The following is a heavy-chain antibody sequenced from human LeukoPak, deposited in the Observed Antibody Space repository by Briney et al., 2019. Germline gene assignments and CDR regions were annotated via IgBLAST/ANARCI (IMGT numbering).Heavy chain of an antibody. J-gene: IGHJ5*02. CDR3: ARPSNYYGSGSYYP. Sequence: ASVKVSCKASGYTFSSYGISWVRQAPGQGLEWMGWISVYNVNTNYAQKLQGRVTMTTDTSTSTAYMELRSLRSDDTAVYYCARPSNYYGSGSYYPWGQGTLVTVSS. CDR1: GYTFSSYG. CDR2: ISVYNVNT. V-gene: IGHV1-18*01. D-gene: IGHD3-10*01.